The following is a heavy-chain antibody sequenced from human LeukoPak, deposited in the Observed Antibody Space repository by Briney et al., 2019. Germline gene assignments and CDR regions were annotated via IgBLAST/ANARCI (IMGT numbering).Heavy chain of an antibody. V-gene: IGHV3-21*01. Sequence: PGGSLRLSCAASGFTFSSHSMNWVRQAPGKGLEWVSSISTSSSYIYYADSVKGRFTISRDNAKNSLYLQMNSLRAEDTAVYYCARDPYSGLFDYWGQGTLVTVSS. D-gene: IGHD4-11*01. J-gene: IGHJ4*02. CDR3: ARDPYSGLFDY. CDR2: ISTSSSYI. CDR1: GFTFSSHS.